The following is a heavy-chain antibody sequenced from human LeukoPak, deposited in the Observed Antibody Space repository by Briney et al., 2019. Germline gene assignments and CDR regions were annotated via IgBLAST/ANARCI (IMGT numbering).Heavy chain of an antibody. D-gene: IGHD3-22*01. V-gene: IGHV1-69*13. CDR2: IIPIFGTA. Sequence: SVKVSCKASGGTFSSYAISWVRQAPGQGLEWMGGIIPIFGTANYAQKFQGRVTITADESTSTAYMELSSLRSEDTAVYYCARLRSYDSSGYYFDDAFDIWGQGTMVTVSS. CDR3: ARLRSYDSSGYYFDDAFDI. J-gene: IGHJ3*02. CDR1: GGTFSSYA.